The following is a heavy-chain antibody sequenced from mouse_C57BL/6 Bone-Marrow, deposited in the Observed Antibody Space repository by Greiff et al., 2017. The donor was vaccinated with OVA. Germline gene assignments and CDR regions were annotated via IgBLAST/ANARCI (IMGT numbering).Heavy chain of an antibody. J-gene: IGHJ3*01. CDR1: GYTFTSYW. CDR2: INPSNGGT. D-gene: IGHD1-1*01. Sequence: VQLQQPGTELVKPGASVKLSCKASGYTFTSYWMHWVKQRPGQGLEWIGNINPSNGGTNYNEKFKSKATLTVDKYSSTAYMTLSSLASEASAVYFCSRGGSSAWFAYWGQGTRVTVSA. V-gene: IGHV1-53*01. CDR3: SRGGSSAWFAY.